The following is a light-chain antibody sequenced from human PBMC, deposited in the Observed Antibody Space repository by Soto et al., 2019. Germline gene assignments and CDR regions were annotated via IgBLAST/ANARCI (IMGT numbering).Light chain of an antibody. CDR2: GAS. J-gene: IGKJ1*01. CDR1: QSVSSSY. Sequence: EIVLTQSPGTLSLSPGERATLSCRASQSVSSSYLAWYQQKPGQAPRLLIYGASSRATGITDRFSGSGSGTDFTLTISRLDPDDFAVYYCQQYGSSPGTFGQGTKVEIK. CDR3: QQYGSSPGT. V-gene: IGKV3-20*01.